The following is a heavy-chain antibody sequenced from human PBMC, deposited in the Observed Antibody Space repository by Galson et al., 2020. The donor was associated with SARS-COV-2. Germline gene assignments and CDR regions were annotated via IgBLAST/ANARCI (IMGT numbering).Heavy chain of an antibody. Sequence: GESLKISCATSGFTFNTYIMTWVRQAPGKGLEWVSSITGNSGRTYYADSGKGRFTISRDYSKNILYLEMNNLRVEDTAIYYCAKDAGYGNGWDSGETVGASDYWGQGTLVTVSS. J-gene: IGHJ4*02. V-gene: IGHV3-23*01. CDR3: AKDAGYGNGWDSGETVGASDY. D-gene: IGHD5-18*01. CDR2: ITGNSGRT. CDR1: GFTFNTYI.